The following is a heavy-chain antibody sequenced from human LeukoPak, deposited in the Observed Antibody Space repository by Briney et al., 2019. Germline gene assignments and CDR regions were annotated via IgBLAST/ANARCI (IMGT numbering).Heavy chain of an antibody. J-gene: IGHJ4*02. Sequence: SGTLSLTCTVSGGSISSYYWSWIRQPPGKGLEWIGYIYYSGSTNYNPSLKSRVTISVDTSKNQFSLKLSSVTAADTAVYYCARLASVDPIDYWGQGTLVTVSS. CDR1: GGSISSYY. CDR3: ARLASVDPIDY. CDR2: IYYSGST. V-gene: IGHV4-59*08. D-gene: IGHD2-21*01.